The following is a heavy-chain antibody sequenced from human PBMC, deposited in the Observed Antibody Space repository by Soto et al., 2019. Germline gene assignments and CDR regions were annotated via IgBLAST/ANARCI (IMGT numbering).Heavy chain of an antibody. D-gene: IGHD6-19*01. CDR2: ISSSSSTI. J-gene: IGHJ3*02. CDR1: GFTFSSYS. CDR3: AREHSSGWYGDAFDI. V-gene: IGHV3-48*01. Sequence: GGSLRLSCAASGFTFSSYSMNWVRQAPGKGLEWVSYISSSSSTIYYADFVRGRFTISRDKARNSVYLQMNSLRAEDTAVYYCAREHSSGWYGDAFDIWGQGTMVTVSS.